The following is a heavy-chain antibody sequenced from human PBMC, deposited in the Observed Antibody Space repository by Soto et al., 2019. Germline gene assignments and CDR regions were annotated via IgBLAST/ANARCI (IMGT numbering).Heavy chain of an antibody. CDR1: GGSISSYY. Sequence: VQLQESGPGLVKPSETLSLTCTVSGGSISSYYWGWIRQPPGQGLEWIGYIHDSGTTNYNPSLRSRVSKSVDTSKTQFSLKLNYVTAADSAVYYCARVDGAWDAFDIWGQGTMFTVSS. CDR3: ARVDGAWDAFDI. J-gene: IGHJ3*02. D-gene: IGHD3-16*01. CDR2: IHDSGTT. V-gene: IGHV4-59*01.